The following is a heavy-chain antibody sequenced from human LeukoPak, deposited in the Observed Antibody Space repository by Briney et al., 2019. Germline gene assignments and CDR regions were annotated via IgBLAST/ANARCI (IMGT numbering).Heavy chain of an antibody. CDR1: GFTFSSYS. CDR2: ISSSSSYI. Sequence: GGSLRLSCAASGFTFSSYSMNWVRQAPGKGLEWVSSISSSSSYIYYADSVKGRFIISRDNAKNSLYLQMNSLRAEDTAVYYCARDHNWVFDQWGQGTLVTVSS. J-gene: IGHJ4*02. V-gene: IGHV3-21*01. CDR3: ARDHNWVFDQ. D-gene: IGHD1-1*01.